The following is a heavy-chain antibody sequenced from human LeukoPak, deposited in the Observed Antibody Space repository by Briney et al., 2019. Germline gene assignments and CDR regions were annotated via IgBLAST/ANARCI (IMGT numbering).Heavy chain of an antibody. CDR1: GGTFSSYA. V-gene: IGHV1-69*13. J-gene: IGHJ4*02. Sequence: ASVKVSCKASGGTFSSYAISWVRQAPGQGLEWMGGIIPIFGTANYAQKFQGRVTITADESTSTAYMELSSLRSEDTAVYYCASDRYSGSFAYWGQGALVTVSS. CDR2: IIPIFGTA. CDR3: ASDRYSGSFAY. D-gene: IGHD1-26*01.